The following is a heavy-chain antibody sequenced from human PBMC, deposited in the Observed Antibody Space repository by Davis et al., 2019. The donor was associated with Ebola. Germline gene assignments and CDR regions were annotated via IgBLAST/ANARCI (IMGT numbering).Heavy chain of an antibody. D-gene: IGHD4/OR15-4a*01. CDR2: ISWNSDRI. Sequence: PGGSLRLSCAASGFTFSSYSMNWVRQAPGKGLEWVSGISWNSDRIDYADSVKGRFTISRDNVKNSLYLEMNSLTPEDAALYYCAKGSSSSGAHYHYFDYWGQGTLVTVSS. CDR3: AKGSSSSGAHYHYFDY. J-gene: IGHJ4*02. CDR1: GFTFSSYS. V-gene: IGHV3-9*01.